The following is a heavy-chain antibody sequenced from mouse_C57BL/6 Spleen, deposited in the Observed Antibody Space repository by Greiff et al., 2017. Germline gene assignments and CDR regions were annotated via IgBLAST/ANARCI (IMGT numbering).Heavy chain of an antibody. Sequence: VKLMESGPGLVQPSQSLSITCTVSGFSLTSYGVHWVRQSPGKGLEWLGVIWSGGSTDYNAAFISRLSISKDNSKSQVFFKMNSLQADDTAIYYCARKSYYGSSYEMDYWGQGTSVTVSS. J-gene: IGHJ4*01. CDR1: GFSLTSYG. CDR3: ARKSYYGSSYEMDY. CDR2: IWSGGST. D-gene: IGHD1-1*01. V-gene: IGHV2-2*01.